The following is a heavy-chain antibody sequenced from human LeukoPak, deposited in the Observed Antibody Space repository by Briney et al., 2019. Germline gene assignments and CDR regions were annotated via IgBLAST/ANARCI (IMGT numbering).Heavy chain of an antibody. Sequence: GGSLRLSCAASGFTFSSYAMSWVRQAPGKGLEWVSGISGTGGNTYYADSVKGRFTISRDNSKNTLYLQMNSLRAEDTAVYYCAKVSDYGDYEGPFFDYWGQGTLVTVSS. D-gene: IGHD4-17*01. V-gene: IGHV3-23*01. CDR3: AKVSDYGDYEGPFFDY. CDR2: ISGTGGNT. CDR1: GFTFSSYA. J-gene: IGHJ4*02.